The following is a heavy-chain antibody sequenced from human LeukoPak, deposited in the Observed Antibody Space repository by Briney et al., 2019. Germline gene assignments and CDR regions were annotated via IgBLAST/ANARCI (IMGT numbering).Heavy chain of an antibody. CDR3: VTSIALAGWGAFDT. Sequence: SETLSLTCDVSGVAIRSGHWWSWVRPIPGKGLEWIGEIHQSGSTNYHASLKSRVTIAVDTSKNQFYLKVTSLTAADTAVYYCVTSIALAGWGAFDTWGQGTMVTVSS. CDR1: GVAIRSGHW. V-gene: IGHV4-4*02. CDR2: IHQSGST. J-gene: IGHJ3*02. D-gene: IGHD2-8*02.